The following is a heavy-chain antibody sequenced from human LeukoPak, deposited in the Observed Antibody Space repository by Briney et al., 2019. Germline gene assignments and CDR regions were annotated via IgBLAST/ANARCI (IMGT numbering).Heavy chain of an antibody. D-gene: IGHD1-26*01. V-gene: IGHV3-11*01. CDR2: ISSSGNTK. CDR1: GFTFSDYY. CDR3: ARVPLVGATWHNWFDP. J-gene: IGHJ5*02. Sequence: PGGSLRLSCTASGFTFSDYYMSWIRQAPGKGLEWVSYISSSGNTKYYADSVKGRFTISRDNAKNSLYLQMNSLRAEDTALYHCARVPLVGATWHNWFDPWGQGTLVTVSS.